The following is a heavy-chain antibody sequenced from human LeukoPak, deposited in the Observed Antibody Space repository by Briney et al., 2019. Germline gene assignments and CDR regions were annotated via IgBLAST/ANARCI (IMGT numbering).Heavy chain of an antibody. CDR3: VRDQGYQDP. Sequence: PSETLSLTCTVSGGSISGYYWSWIRQPPGKGLEWIGYIYYSGSTNYNPSLKSRVTISVDTSKNQFSLKLSSVTAADTAVYYCVRDQGYQDPWGQGTLVTVSS. V-gene: IGHV4-59*01. CDR1: GGSISGYY. J-gene: IGHJ5*02. CDR2: IYYSGST. D-gene: IGHD5-12*01.